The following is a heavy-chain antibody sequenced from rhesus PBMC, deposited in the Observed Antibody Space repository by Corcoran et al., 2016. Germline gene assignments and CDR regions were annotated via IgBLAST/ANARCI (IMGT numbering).Heavy chain of an antibody. J-gene: IGHJ4*01. CDR2: IGGSSGST. CDR1: GGSISGYY. CDR3: ARSHTVTTPLDS. V-gene: IGHV4-165*02. D-gene: IGHD4-23*01. Sequence: QVQLQESGPGLVKPSETLSLTCAVSGGSISGYYWNLFPQPPGEGLVWIPCIGGSSGSTSYNSSLKSLVTISPDTSKNQFSLKLSSVTAADTAVYYCARSHTVTTPLDSWGQGVLVTVSS.